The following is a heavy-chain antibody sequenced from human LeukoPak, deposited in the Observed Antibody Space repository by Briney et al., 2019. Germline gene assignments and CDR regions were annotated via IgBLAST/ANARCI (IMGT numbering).Heavy chain of an antibody. D-gene: IGHD1-26*01. CDR3: ARVEVGATSDYYYYGMDV. CDR1: GGSISSYY. CDR2: IYYSGST. Sequence: SETLSLTCTVSGGSISSYYWNWIRQPPGRGLEWIGYIYYSGSTDYNPSLKSRVTISVDTSKNQFSLQLNSVTPEDTAVYYCARVEVGATSDYYYYGMDVWGQGTTVTVSS. V-gene: IGHV4-59*12. J-gene: IGHJ6*02.